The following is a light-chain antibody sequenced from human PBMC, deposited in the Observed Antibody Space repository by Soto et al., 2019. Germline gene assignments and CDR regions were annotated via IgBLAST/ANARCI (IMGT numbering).Light chain of an antibody. CDR1: QTINGY. CDR2: AAS. V-gene: IGKV1-39*01. CDR3: QQSYPNSALT. J-gene: IGKJ4*01. Sequence: DIQMTQSPSSLSASVGDRVTIACRASQTINGYLNWYQQKPGKAPNLLIFAASNLQIGVPSRFSGSGSGTDFTLTISSLQPEDFATYYCQQSYPNSALTFAGGTKVDIK.